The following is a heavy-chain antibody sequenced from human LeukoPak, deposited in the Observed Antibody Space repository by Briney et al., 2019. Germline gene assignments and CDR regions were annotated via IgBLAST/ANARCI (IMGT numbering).Heavy chain of an antibody. J-gene: IGHJ4*01. CDR3: ARSPDVALVNFDY. Sequence: GASLRLSCAASGFTFSSYAITWVRQAPGKGLEGVSPISASGGTTYYADSVKGRFTISRDNSKNTLYLQMNSLRAEDTAVYYCARSPDVALVNFDYSGHGDLVTVSS. CDR2: ISASGGTT. V-gene: IGHV3-23*01. D-gene: IGHD3-3*02. CDR1: GFTFSSYA.